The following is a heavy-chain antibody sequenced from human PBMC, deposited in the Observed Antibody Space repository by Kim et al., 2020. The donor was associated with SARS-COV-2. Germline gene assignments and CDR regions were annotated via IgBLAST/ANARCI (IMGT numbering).Heavy chain of an antibody. D-gene: IGHD3-9*01. J-gene: IGHJ4*02. Sequence: SETLSLTCTVSGGSISSSSYYWGWIRQPPGKGLEWIGSIYYSGSTYYNPSLKSRVTISVDTSKNQFSLKLSSVTAADTAVYYCVSLLTPYYDILTGYYFFDYWGQGTLVTVSS. CDR1: GGSISSSSYY. CDR3: VSLLTPYYDILTGYYFFDY. V-gene: IGHV4-39*01. CDR2: IYYSGST.